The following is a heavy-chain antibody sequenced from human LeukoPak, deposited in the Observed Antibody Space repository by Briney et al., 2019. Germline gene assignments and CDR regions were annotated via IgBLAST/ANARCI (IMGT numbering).Heavy chain of an antibody. V-gene: IGHV3-30*18. J-gene: IGHJ3*02. CDR3: AKASGVPWADYAFDI. CDR1: GFTFSSYG. Sequence: GGSLRLSCAASGFTFSSYGMHWVRQAPGKGLEWVAAISYDGSNKYYADSVKGRITISRDNSKNTLYLQMNSLRAEDTAVYYCAKASGVPWADYAFDIWGQGTMVTVSS. D-gene: IGHD3-10*01. CDR2: ISYDGSNK.